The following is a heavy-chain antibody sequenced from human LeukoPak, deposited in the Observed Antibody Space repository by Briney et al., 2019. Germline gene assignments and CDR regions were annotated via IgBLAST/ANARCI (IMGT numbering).Heavy chain of an antibody. Sequence: GGSLRLSCAASGFTFSTYGMHWVRQAPGKGLEWVAFIRYDGNNKYNADSVKGRFTISRDNSKNTLYLQMNSLTAEDTAVYHCAKDGGSFFDYWGQGTLVTVSS. CDR1: GFTFSTYG. V-gene: IGHV3-30*02. CDR3: AKDGGSFFDY. D-gene: IGHD2-15*01. CDR2: IRYDGNNK. J-gene: IGHJ4*02.